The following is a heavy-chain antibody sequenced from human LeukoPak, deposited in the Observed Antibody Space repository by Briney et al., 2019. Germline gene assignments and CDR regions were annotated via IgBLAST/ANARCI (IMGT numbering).Heavy chain of an antibody. CDR2: ISGSGGST. V-gene: IGHV3-23*01. CDR1: GFSFSSYE. D-gene: IGHD1-14*01. CDR3: AKPARTDYVDY. J-gene: IGHJ4*02. Sequence: GGSLRLSCAASGFSFSSYEMNWVRQAPGKGLEWVSSISGSGGSTYYADSVKGRFTISRDNSKNTLYLQMNSLRAEDTAVYYCAKPARTDYVDYWGQGTLVTVSS.